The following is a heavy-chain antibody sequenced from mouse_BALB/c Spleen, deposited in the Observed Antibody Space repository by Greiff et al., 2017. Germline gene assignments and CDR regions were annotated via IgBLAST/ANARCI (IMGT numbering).Heavy chain of an antibody. J-gene: IGHJ1*01. Sequence: VQLQQSGAELVRPGVSVKISCKGSGYTFTDYAMHWVKQRPEQGLEWIGWIDPENGNTIYDPKFQGKASITADTSSNTAYLQLSSLTSEDTAVYYCARGAYWYFDVWGAGTTVTVSS. CDR3: ARGAYWYFDV. CDR2: IDPENGNT. CDR1: GYTFTDYA. V-gene: IGHV14-1*02.